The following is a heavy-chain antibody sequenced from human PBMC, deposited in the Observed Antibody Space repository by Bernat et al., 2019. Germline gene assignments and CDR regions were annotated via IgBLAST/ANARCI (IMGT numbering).Heavy chain of an antibody. D-gene: IGHD4-17*01. Sequence: QVQLVQSGAEVKKPGSSVKVSCKASGGTFSSYAISWVRQAPGQGLEWMGGIIPIFGTANYAQKFQDRVTITADESTSTAYMELSSLRSEDTAVYYCARTRRDYGDYVWNWFDPWGQGTLVTVSS. CDR3: ARTRRDYGDYVWNWFDP. CDR2: IIPIFGTA. J-gene: IGHJ5*02. CDR1: GGTFSSYA. V-gene: IGHV1-69*01.